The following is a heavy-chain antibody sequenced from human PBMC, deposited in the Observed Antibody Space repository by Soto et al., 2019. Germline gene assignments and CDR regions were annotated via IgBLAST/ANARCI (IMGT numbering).Heavy chain of an antibody. CDR3: ARVEDYYYYMDV. J-gene: IGHJ6*03. V-gene: IGHV4-59*01. CDR2: IYYSGST. Sequence: PSETLSLTCTVSGGSISSYYWSWIRQPPGKGLEWIGYIYYSGSTNYNPSLKSRVTISVDTSKNQFSLKLSSVTAADTAVCYCARVEDYYYYMDVWGKGTTVTVSS. CDR1: GGSISSYY. D-gene: IGHD3-3*01.